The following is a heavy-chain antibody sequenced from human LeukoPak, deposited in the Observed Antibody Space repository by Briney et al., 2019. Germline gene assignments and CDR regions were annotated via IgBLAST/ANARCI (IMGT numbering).Heavy chain of an antibody. CDR3: AGRGTSLGYCTNGVCYTFDY. CDR1: GGSISSSSYY. Sequence: KPSETLSLTCTVSGGSISSSSYYWGWIRQPPGKGLEWIGSIYYSGSTYYNPSLKSRVTISVDTSKNQFSLKLSSVTAADTAVYYCAGRGTSLGYCTNGVCYTFDYWGQGTLVTVSS. V-gene: IGHV4-39*01. CDR2: IYYSGST. D-gene: IGHD2-8*01. J-gene: IGHJ4*02.